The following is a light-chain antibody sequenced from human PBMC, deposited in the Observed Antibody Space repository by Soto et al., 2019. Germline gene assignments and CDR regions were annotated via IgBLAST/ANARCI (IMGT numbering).Light chain of an antibody. CDR1: QSVTSF. CDR3: QQRSNWPLT. Sequence: EIVLTQSPATLSLSPGERATLSCRASQSVTSFLAWYQQKLGQAPRLLIYDASKRATGIPGRFSGSGSGTDFTLPIANLEPEDFAVYYCQQRSNWPLTFGGGTKVEIK. CDR2: DAS. J-gene: IGKJ4*01. V-gene: IGKV3-11*01.